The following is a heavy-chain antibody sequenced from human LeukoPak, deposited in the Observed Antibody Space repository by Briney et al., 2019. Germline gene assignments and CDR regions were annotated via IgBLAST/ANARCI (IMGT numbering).Heavy chain of an antibody. J-gene: IGHJ4*02. Sequence: GESLKISCKGSGYAFTSYWIGWVRQTPGKGLEWMGIIYPGDSESKYNPSLQGQVTISADKSISTAYLQWSSLKASDTAMYYCARIEGSTFDYWGQGTLSPSPQ. V-gene: IGHV5-51*01. CDR3: ARIEGSTFDY. CDR2: IYPGDSES. CDR1: GYAFTSYW.